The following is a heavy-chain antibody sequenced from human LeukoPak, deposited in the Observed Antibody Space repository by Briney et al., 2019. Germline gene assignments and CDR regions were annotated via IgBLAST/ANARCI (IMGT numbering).Heavy chain of an antibody. D-gene: IGHD6-13*01. J-gene: IGHJ4*02. Sequence: SETLSLTCDVSGGSITQTNYWTWVRQPPGKGLEWIGYIYYSGSTNYNPSLKSRVTISVDTSKNQFSLKLSSVTAADTAVYYCARGLMMAVAGRGEFHYWGQGTLVTVSS. CDR1: GGSITQTNY. CDR3: ARGLMMAVAGRGEFHY. CDR2: IYYSGST. V-gene: IGHV4-59*01.